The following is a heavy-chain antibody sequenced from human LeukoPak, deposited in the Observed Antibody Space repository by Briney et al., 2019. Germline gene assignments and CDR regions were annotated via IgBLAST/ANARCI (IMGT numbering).Heavy chain of an antibody. CDR1: GFTFSGYS. D-gene: IGHD6-13*01. CDR3: ASSSSWYDVAASDY. J-gene: IGHJ4*02. V-gene: IGHV3-21*01. CDR2: ISSSSSYI. Sequence: GGSLRLSCAASGFTFSGYSMNWVRQAPGKGLEWVSSISSSSSYIYYADSVKGRFTISRDNAKNSLYLQMNSLRAEDTAVYYCASSSSWYDVAASDYWGQGTLVTVSS.